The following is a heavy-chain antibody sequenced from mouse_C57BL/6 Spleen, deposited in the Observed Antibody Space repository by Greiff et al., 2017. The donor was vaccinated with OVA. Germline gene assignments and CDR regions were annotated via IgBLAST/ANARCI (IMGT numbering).Heavy chain of an antibody. CDR1: GYTFTSYW. Sequence: VQLQQPGAELVRPGSSVKLSCKASGYTFTSYWLDWVKQRPGQGLEWIGNIYPSDSETHYNQKFKDKATLPVDKSSSTAYMQLSSLTSEDSAVYYCARDYYGSSYSAWFAYWGQGTLVTVSA. CDR3: ARDYYGSSYSAWFAY. J-gene: IGHJ3*01. D-gene: IGHD1-1*01. V-gene: IGHV1-61*01. CDR2: IYPSDSET.